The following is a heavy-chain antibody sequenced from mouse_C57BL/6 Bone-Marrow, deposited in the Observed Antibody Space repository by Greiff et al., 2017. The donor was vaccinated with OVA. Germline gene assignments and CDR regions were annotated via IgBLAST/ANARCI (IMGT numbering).Heavy chain of an antibody. V-gene: IGHV1-19*01. CDR2: INPYNGGT. CDR3: ARSADSFYYYAMDY. Sequence: EVQLQQSGPVLVKPGASVKMSCKASGYTFTDYYMNWVKQSHGKSLEWIGVINPYNGGTSYNQKFKGKATLTVDKSSSTAYMELNSLTSEDSAVYYCARSADSFYYYAMDYWGQGTSVTVSS. CDR1: GYTFTDYY. D-gene: IGHD6-1*01. J-gene: IGHJ4*01.